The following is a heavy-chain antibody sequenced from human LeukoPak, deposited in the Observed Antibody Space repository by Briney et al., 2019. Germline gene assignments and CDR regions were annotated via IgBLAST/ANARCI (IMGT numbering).Heavy chain of an antibody. CDR1: GGSISNYY. V-gene: IGHV4-59*01. CDR2: IYYSGST. CDR3: GRGVYCSGGSCYIGAFDI. J-gene: IGHJ3*02. Sequence: SETLSLTCTVSGGSISNYYWSWIRQPPGKGLEWIGYIYYSGSTNYNPSLKSRVTISVDTSKNQFSLKMSCVTAADTAVYYGGRGVYCSGGSCYIGAFDIWGQGTMVTVSS. D-gene: IGHD2-15*01.